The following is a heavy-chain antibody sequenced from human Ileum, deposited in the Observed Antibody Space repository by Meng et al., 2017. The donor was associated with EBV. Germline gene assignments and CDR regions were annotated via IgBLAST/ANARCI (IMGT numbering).Heavy chain of an antibody. CDR1: GGSFSGYY. D-gene: IGHD3-10*01. CDR2: INHSGST. CDR3: ARGNKVSDRGFDY. V-gene: IGHV4-34*01. J-gene: IGHJ4*02. Sequence: QVQLQQWGAGLLKPSETLSLTCAVYGGSFSGYYWSWIRHPPGKGLEWIGEINHSGSTNYNPSLKSRVTISVDTSKNQFSLKLSSVTAADTAVYYCARGNKVSDRGFDYWGQGTLVTVSS.